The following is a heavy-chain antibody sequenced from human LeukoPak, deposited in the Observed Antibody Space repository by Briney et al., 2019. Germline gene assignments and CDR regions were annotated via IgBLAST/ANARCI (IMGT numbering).Heavy chain of an antibody. Sequence: SGTLSLSCTVSGGSISGYYWSRIRQPPGKGLEWLGFIYNTGNTNYNPSLKSRVTISLDTSKNQFSLSLSSVTAADTAVYYCARPGGRDHGGNSVAFDIWGQGTMVTVSS. CDR1: GGSISGYY. CDR2: IYNTGNT. J-gene: IGHJ3*02. D-gene: IGHD4-23*01. CDR3: ARPGGRDHGGNSVAFDI. V-gene: IGHV4-59*08.